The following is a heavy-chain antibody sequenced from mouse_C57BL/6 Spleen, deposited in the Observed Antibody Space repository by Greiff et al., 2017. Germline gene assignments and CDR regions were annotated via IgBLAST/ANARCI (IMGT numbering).Heavy chain of an antibody. CDR3: ASLYYDYGRAMDY. J-gene: IGHJ4*01. CDR2: ISGGGSYT. D-gene: IGHD2-4*01. Sequence: EVQLVESGGDLVKPGGSLKLSCAASGFTFSSYGMSWVRQTPDKRLEWVATISGGGSYTYYPDNVKGRFTIPRAKAKNTLYLQMSILKSEDTAMYYGASLYYDYGRAMDYWGQGTSLTVSS. CDR1: GFTFSSYG. V-gene: IGHV5-6*01.